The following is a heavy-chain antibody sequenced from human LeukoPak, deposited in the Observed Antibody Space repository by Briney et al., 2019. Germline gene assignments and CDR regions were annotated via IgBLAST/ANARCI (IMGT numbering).Heavy chain of an antibody. V-gene: IGHV4-34*01. CDR2: INHSGST. CDR1: GGSFSGYY. Sequence: SETLSLTCAVYGGSFSGYYWSWIRQPPGTGLEWIGEINHSGSTNYNPSLKSRVTISVDTSKNQFSLKLSSVTAADTAMYYCALGGYCSGGSCYPNWFDPWGQGTLVTVSS. D-gene: IGHD2-15*01. J-gene: IGHJ5*02. CDR3: ALGGYCSGGSCYPNWFDP.